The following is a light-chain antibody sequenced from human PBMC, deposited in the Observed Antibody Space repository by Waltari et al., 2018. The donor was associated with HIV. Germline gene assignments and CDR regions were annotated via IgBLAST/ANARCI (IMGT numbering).Light chain of an antibody. Sequence: SYERTQPLSVSVALGQTARITCGGNNIGSKNVHWYQQKPGQAPVLLSYRERNRPAGIPELFSGAKPGNPANLPSSRAQAGGEADYYRQVWDSSTHVVFGGGTKRTVL. CDR3: QVWDSSTHVV. CDR2: RER. CDR1: NIGSKN. V-gene: IGLV3-9*01. J-gene: IGLJ2*01.